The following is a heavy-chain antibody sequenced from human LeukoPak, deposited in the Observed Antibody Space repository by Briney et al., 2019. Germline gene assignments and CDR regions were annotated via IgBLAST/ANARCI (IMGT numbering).Heavy chain of an antibody. D-gene: IGHD3-10*01. CDR2: IKHDGSEK. J-gene: IGHJ4*02. CDR3: ARRVAFGEYFEY. V-gene: IGHV3-7*03. CDR1: GFTFSSYW. Sequence: GGSLRLSCAASGFTFSSYWMSWVRQAPGKGLEWVANIKHDGSEKYYVDSVKGRFTISRDNAKNSLYLQMNSLRVVDTAVYYCARRVAFGEYFEYWGQGTLVTVSS.